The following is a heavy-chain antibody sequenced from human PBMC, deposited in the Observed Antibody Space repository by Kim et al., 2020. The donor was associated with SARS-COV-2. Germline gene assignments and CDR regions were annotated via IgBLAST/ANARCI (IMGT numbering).Heavy chain of an antibody. CDR1: GFTFTSSA. CDR2: IVVGSGNT. J-gene: IGHJ2*01. D-gene: IGHD2-21*01. CDR3: AARKDSLWYFDL. Sequence: SVKVSCKASGFTFTSSAVQWVRQARGQRLEWIGWIVVGSGNTNYAQKFQERVTITRDMSTSTAYMELSSLRSEDTAVYYCAARKDSLWYFDLWGRGTLVTVSS. V-gene: IGHV1-58*01.